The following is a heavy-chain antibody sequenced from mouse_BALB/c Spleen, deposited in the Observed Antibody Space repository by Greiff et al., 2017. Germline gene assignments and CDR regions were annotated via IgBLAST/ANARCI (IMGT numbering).Heavy chain of an antibody. CDR2: IWSGGST. J-gene: IGHJ3*01. D-gene: IGHD2-4*01. CDR1: GFSLTSYG. CDR3: ARNGDYDGAWFAY. V-gene: IGHV2-2*02. Sequence: QVHVKQSGPGLVQPSQSLSITCTVSGFSLTSYGVHWVRQSPGKGLEWLGVIWSGGSTDYNAAFISRLSISKDNSKSQVFFKMNSLQANDTAIYYCARNGDYDGAWFAYWGQGTLVTVSA.